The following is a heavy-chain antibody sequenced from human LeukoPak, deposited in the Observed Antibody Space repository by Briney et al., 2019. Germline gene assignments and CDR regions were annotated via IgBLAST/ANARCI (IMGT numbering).Heavy chain of an antibody. V-gene: IGHV3-7*01. J-gene: IGHJ3*02. Sequence: GGSLRLSCAASGITFSNEWMSWVRQAPGEGLEWVANIKEDGSEKYYADAVKGRFTISRDNAKNSLYLLMNSLRVEDAAVYYCVAGGAFDIWGRGTLVTVSS. CDR2: IKEDGSEK. CDR3: VAGGAFDI. CDR1: GITFSNEW. D-gene: IGHD3-16*01.